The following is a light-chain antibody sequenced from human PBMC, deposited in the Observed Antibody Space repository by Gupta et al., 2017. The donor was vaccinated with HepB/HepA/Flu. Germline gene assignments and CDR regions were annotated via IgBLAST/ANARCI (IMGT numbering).Light chain of an antibody. CDR3: FSYANSNTYV. J-gene: IGLJ1*01. CDR1: SSDVGGYNL. Sequence: QSALTQPASVSGSPGQSITISCTGTSSDVGGYNLVSWYQHHPGKAPKLMIYEVSKWPSGVSNRFSGSKSGNTASLTISGLQAEDEADYYCFSYANSNTYVVGSGTKVTVL. V-gene: IGLV2-23*02. CDR2: EVS.